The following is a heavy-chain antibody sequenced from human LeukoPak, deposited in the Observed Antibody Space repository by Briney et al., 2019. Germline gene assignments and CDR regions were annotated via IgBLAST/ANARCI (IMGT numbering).Heavy chain of an antibody. D-gene: IGHD2-8*01. V-gene: IGHV1-18*01. CDR3: ARDVACRFDP. Sequence: GQXLEWMGWISAYNGNTNYAQKLQGRVTMTTDTSTSTAYMELRSLRSDDTAVYYCARDVACRFDPWGQGTLVTVSS. J-gene: IGHJ5*02. CDR2: ISAYNGNT.